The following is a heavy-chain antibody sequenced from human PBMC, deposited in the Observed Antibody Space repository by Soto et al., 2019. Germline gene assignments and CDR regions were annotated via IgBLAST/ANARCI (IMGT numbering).Heavy chain of an antibody. V-gene: IGHV3-30-3*01. Sequence: QVQLVESGGGVVQPGRSLRLSCAASGFTFSSYAMHWVRQAPGKGLEWVAVISYDGSNKYYADSVKGRFTISRDNSKNTLYLQMNSLRAEDTAVYYCARVLQPYSSCWSPLAYWGQGTLVTVSS. J-gene: IGHJ4*02. CDR2: ISYDGSNK. CDR3: ARVLQPYSSCWSPLAY. D-gene: IGHD6-19*01. CDR1: GFTFSSYA.